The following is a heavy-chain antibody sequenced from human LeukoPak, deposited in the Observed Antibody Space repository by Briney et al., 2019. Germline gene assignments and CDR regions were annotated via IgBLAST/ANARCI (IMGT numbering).Heavy chain of an antibody. CDR3: ARDTAMAVDY. CDR1: GGSFSGYY. J-gene: IGHJ4*02. CDR2: INHSGST. V-gene: IGHV4-34*01. Sequence: SETLSLTCAVYGGSFSGYYWSWIRQPPGKGLEWIGEINHSGSTNYNPSLKSRVTISVDTSKNRFSLKLSSVTAADTAVYYCARDTAMAVDYWGQGTLVTVSS. D-gene: IGHD5-18*01.